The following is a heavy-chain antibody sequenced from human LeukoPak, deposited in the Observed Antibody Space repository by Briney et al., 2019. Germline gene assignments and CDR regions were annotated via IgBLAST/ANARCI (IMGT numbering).Heavy chain of an antibody. Sequence: ASVKVSCKASGYDFTKYAVQWVRQAPGQRLEWMGWIDAGNGRTKYSQEFQGRVTITRDTSASTAYMELSSLRSEDMAVYYCARGAWIGSGSYYQYYYYYYMDVWGKGTTVTVSS. CDR1: GYDFTKYA. V-gene: IGHV1-3*03. CDR2: IDAGNGRT. J-gene: IGHJ6*03. D-gene: IGHD3-10*01. CDR3: ARGAWIGSGSYYQYYYYYYMDV.